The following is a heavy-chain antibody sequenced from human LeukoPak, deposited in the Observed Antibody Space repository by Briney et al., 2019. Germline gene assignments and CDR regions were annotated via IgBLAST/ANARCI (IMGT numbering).Heavy chain of an antibody. CDR2: INQDGSEK. Sequence: GGSLRLSCAASKFTFRNYWMSCVRQAPGKGLEWVANINQDGSEKYYVDSVKGRFTISRDNAKNSLYLQMNSLRAEDTAVYYCARDDNFSSDSWGQGTLVIVSS. CDR1: KFTFRNYW. J-gene: IGHJ4*02. V-gene: IGHV3-7*05. D-gene: IGHD3-9*01. CDR3: ARDDNFSSDS.